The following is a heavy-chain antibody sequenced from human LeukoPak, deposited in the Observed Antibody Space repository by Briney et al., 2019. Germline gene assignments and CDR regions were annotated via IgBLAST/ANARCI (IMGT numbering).Heavy chain of an antibody. J-gene: IGHJ5*02. CDR3: ARAYYGSGSYFNWFDP. D-gene: IGHD3-10*01. Sequence: SETLSLTCAVSGGSISSGGYSWSWIRQPPGEGLEWIGYIYHSGSTYYNPSLKSRVTIPVDRSKNQFSLKLSSVTAADTAVYYCARAYYGSGSYFNWFDPWGQGTLVTVSS. V-gene: IGHV4-30-2*01. CDR2: IYHSGST. CDR1: GGSISSGGYS.